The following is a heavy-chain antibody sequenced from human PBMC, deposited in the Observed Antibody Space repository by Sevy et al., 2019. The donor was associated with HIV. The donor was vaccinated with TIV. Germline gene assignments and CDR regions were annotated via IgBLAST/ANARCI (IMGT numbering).Heavy chain of an antibody. CDR1: GFTFSSYA. CDR3: AEDREGGYSSYDSDY. CDR2: ISGGGGST. J-gene: IGHJ4*02. Sequence: GGSLRLSCAASGFTFSSYAMRWVRQAPGKGLEWVSAISGGGGSTYYADSVKGRFTISRDNSKNTLYLQMNSLRAEDTAVYYCAEDREGGYSSYDSDYWGQGTLVTVSS. D-gene: IGHD5-12*01. V-gene: IGHV3-23*01.